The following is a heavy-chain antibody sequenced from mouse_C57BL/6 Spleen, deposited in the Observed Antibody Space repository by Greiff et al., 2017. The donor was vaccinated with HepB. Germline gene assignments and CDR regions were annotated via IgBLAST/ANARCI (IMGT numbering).Heavy chain of an antibody. V-gene: IGHV1-52*01. CDR3: ARDYYDSPDY. D-gene: IGHD1-1*01. Sequence: QVQLQQPGAELMRPGSSVKLSCKASGYTFTSYWMQWVKQRPIQGLEWIGNIDPSDSETHYNQKFKDKATLTADKSSSTAYMQLSSLTSEDSAVYYCARDYYDSPDYWGQGTTLTVSS. CDR1: GYTFTSYW. CDR2: IDPSDSET. J-gene: IGHJ2*01.